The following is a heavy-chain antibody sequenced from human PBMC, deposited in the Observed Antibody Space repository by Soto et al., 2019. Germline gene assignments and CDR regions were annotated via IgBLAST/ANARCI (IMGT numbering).Heavy chain of an antibody. CDR1: GGSISSYY. V-gene: IGHV4-59*08. Sequence: SETLSLTCTVSGGSISSYYWSWIRQPPGKGLEWIGYIYYSGSTNYNPSLKSRVTISVDTSKNQFSLKLSSVTAADTAVYYCARSPQSSTGAYYDFWSGYYDRYYYYYYMDVWGKGTTVTVSS. D-gene: IGHD3-3*01. CDR3: ARSPQSSTGAYYDFWSGYYDRYYYYYYMDV. CDR2: IYYSGST. J-gene: IGHJ6*03.